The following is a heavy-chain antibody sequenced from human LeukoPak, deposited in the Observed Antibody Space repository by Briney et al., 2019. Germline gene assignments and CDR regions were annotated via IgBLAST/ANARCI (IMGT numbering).Heavy chain of an antibody. Sequence: GGSLRLSCAASGFTFSSYAMSWVRQAPGKGLEWVSAISGSGGSTYYADSVKGRFTISRDNSKNTLYLQMNSLRAEDTAIYYCAKSSIFYDSSGYYVGEKYYFDYWGQGTLVTVSS. J-gene: IGHJ4*02. D-gene: IGHD3-22*01. CDR3: AKSSIFYDSSGYYVGEKYYFDY. V-gene: IGHV3-23*01. CDR2: ISGSGGST. CDR1: GFTFSSYA.